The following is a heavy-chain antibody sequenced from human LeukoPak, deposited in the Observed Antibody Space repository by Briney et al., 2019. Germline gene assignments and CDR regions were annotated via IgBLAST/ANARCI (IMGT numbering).Heavy chain of an antibody. V-gene: IGHV1-18*01. CDR3: ARTVAAAPDI. Sequence: ASVKVSCKASGYTFTSYAMNWVRQAPGQGLEWMGWISAYNGNTNYAQKLQGRVTMTTDTSTSTAYMELRSLRSDDTAVYYCARTVAAAPDIWGQRTMVTVSS. CDR1: GYTFTSYA. D-gene: IGHD6-13*01. CDR2: ISAYNGNT. J-gene: IGHJ3*02.